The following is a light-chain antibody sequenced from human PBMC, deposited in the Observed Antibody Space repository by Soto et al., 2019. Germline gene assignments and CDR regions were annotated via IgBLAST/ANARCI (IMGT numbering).Light chain of an antibody. Sequence: QSALTQPASVSGSPGLSITISCTGTSSDVGAYRYVSWYQQHPGKAPKLMIYEVSNRPSGVSNRFSASKSGNTASLSISGLQAEDEADYYCSSYTSSSTLVFGGGTKLTVL. CDR2: EVS. J-gene: IGLJ2*01. V-gene: IGLV2-14*01. CDR1: SSDVGAYRY. CDR3: SSYTSSSTLV.